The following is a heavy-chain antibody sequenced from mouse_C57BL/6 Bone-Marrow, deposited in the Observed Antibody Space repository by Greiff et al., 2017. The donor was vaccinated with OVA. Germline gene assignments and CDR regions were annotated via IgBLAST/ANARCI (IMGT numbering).Heavy chain of an antibody. Sequence: EVQLQQSGAELVRPGASVKLSCTASGFNIKDDYMHWVKQRPEQGLEWIGWIDPENGDTEYASKFQGKATITADTSSHTAYLQLSSLTSEDTAVYYGTLKAFDYWGQGTTLTVSS. J-gene: IGHJ2*01. D-gene: IGHD3-2*02. V-gene: IGHV14-4*01. CDR3: TLKAFDY. CDR1: GFNIKDDY. CDR2: IDPENGDT.